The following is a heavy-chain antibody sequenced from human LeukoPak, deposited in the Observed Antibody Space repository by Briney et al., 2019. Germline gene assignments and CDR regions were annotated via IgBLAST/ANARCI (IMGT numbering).Heavy chain of an antibody. CDR3: SGGDGAAFDI. D-gene: IGHD2-21*02. Sequence: GGPLRLSCVASGFTFSSYAMSRVRQAPGKGLEWVSTISGSGGSTYYADSVKGRFTISRDNSKNTLYLQMNSLRAEDTAVYYCSGGDGAAFDIWGQGTMVTVSS. V-gene: IGHV3-23*01. CDR1: GFTFSSYA. CDR2: ISGSGGST. J-gene: IGHJ3*02.